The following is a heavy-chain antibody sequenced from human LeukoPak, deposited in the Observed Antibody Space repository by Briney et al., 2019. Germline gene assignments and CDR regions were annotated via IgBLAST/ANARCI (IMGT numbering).Heavy chain of an antibody. Sequence: SVKVSCKASGGTFSNYAISWVRQAPGQGLEWMGGIIPIFHTANYAQKFQGRVTITADESTSTAYMELSSLRSEDTAVYYCAMHYYDSSGYLFWGQGTLVTVSS. V-gene: IGHV1-69*13. D-gene: IGHD3-22*01. CDR3: AMHYYDSSGYLF. CDR2: IIPIFHTA. CDR1: GGTFSNYA. J-gene: IGHJ4*02.